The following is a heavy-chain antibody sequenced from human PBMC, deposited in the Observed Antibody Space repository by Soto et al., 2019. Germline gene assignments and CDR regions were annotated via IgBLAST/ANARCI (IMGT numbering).Heavy chain of an antibody. CDR3: AREPFGRFDP. CDR2: IIPVFGKT. J-gene: IGHJ5*02. CDR1: GDSFGSYA. Sequence: QMQLVQSGPEVKKPGSSVKGSCKASGDSFGSYAVSWVRQAPGQGLEWMGAIIPVFGKTNYTQKFQGRVTITADDSTTTAYMELSSLRSDDTAVYYCAREPFGRFDPWGQGTLVTVSS. D-gene: IGHD3-10*01. V-gene: IGHV1-69*01.